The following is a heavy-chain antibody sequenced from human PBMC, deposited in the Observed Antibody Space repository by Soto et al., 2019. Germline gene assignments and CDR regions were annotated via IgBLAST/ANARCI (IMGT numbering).Heavy chain of an antibody. D-gene: IGHD3-22*01. CDR3: ARQPSNGQWFL. CDR1: EYSFTSYW. V-gene: IGHV5-51*01. CDR2: IYPGDSDI. Sequence: GESLKISCKGSEYSFTSYWVGWVRQMPGKGLEWMGMIYPGDSDIRYSPSFQGQVTISADKSISTAYLQWSSLKASDTAMYYCARQPSNGQWFLWGHGTTVTVSS. J-gene: IGHJ6*02.